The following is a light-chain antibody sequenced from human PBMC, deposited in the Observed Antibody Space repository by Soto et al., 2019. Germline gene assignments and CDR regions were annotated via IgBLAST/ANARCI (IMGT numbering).Light chain of an antibody. Sequence: EIVLTQSPGTLSLSPGERATLSCRASQSVSSSYLAWYQQKPGQAPRLLIYGASSRATGIPGRFSGSRSGTDFTLTISRLEPEDFAVYYCQQYGRSPFTFGPGTKVDIK. CDR2: GAS. J-gene: IGKJ3*01. V-gene: IGKV3-20*01. CDR3: QQYGRSPFT. CDR1: QSVSSSY.